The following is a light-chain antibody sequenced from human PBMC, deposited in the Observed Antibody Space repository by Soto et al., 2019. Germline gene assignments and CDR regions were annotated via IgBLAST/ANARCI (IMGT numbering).Light chain of an antibody. CDR1: QSISSW. CDR2: KTS. CDR3: QQYKSFSLT. J-gene: IGKJ4*01. Sequence: DIQMTQSPSTLSASVGDRVTITCRASQSISSWLDWYQQKPGKAPKLLIYKTSNLESGVPSRFSGSGSGTEFSLTISSLQPDDFATYYCQQYKSFSLTFGGGTRVEVK. V-gene: IGKV1-5*03.